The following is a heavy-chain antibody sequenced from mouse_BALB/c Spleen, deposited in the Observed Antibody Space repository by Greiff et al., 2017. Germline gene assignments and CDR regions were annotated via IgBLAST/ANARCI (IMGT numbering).Heavy chain of an antibody. CDR1: GYTFTSYN. CDR3: AREDLFAY. CDR2: IYPGNGDT. J-gene: IGHJ3*01. V-gene: IGHV1-12*01. Sequence: QVQLQQPGAELVKPGASVKMSCKASGYTFTSYNMHWVKQTPGQGLEWIGAIYPGNGDTSYNQKFKGKATLTADKSSSTAYMQLSSLTSEDSAVYYCAREDLFAYWGQGTLVTVSA.